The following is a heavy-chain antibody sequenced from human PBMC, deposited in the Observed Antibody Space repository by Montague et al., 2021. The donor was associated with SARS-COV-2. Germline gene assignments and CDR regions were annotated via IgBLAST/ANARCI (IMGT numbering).Heavy chain of an antibody. CDR2: INHSGST. J-gene: IGHJ4*02. CDR3: VVVPLGPRGRGFDY. CDR1: GGSFSGYY. D-gene: IGHD2-15*01. V-gene: IGHV4-34*01. Sequence: SDTLSLTCAVYGGSFSGYYWNWIRQHPGKGLEWIGEINHSGSTNYNPSLKSRVTISVDTSKNQFSLKLSSVTAADTAVYYCVVVPLGPRGRGFDYWGQGTLVTVSS.